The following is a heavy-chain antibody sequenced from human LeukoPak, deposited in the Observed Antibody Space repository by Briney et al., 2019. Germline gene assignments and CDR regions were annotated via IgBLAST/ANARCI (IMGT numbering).Heavy chain of an antibody. D-gene: IGHD2-15*01. V-gene: IGHV4-4*09. J-gene: IGHJ4*02. CDR1: GGSISSYC. CDR2: IYTSGST. CDR3: ARRYCSGGSCYSGSYYFDY. Sequence: SETLSLTCTVSGGSISSYCWSWIRQPPGKGLEWIGYIYTSGSTNYNPSLKSRVTISVDTSKNQFSLKLSSVTAADTAVYYCARRYCSGGSCYSGSYYFDYWGQGTLVTVSS.